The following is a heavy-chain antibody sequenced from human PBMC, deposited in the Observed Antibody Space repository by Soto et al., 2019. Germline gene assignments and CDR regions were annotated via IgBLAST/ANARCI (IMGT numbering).Heavy chain of an antibody. CDR3: ARVPDY. J-gene: IGHJ4*02. CDR1: GASTSGYF. V-gene: IGHV4-59*12. Sequence: SETLSLTCTVSGASTSGYFWSWIRQPPGKGLEWIGYIYDNGNTYYNPSLKSRVTISVDRSKNQFSLKLSSVTAADTAVYYRARVPDYWGQGTLVTVSS. CDR2: IYDNGNT.